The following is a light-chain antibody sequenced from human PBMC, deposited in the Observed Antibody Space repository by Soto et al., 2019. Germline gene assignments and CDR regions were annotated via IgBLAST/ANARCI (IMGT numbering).Light chain of an antibody. V-gene: IGLV2-8*01. Sequence: HSALTQPTSASESPGQSVTISCTGTRNDIGAYEFVSWYQHHPGKAPKLIIYEVVQRPSGVPDRFSGSKSGNMASLTVSGLQAADEADYYCKSYAGSNTYVFGTGTKVTVL. CDR3: KSYAGSNTYV. CDR1: RNDIGAYEF. CDR2: EVV. J-gene: IGLJ1*01.